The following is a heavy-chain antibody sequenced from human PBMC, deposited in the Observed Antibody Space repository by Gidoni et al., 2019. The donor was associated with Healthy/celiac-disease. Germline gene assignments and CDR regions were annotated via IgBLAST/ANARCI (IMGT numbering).Heavy chain of an antibody. Sequence: QVQLVESGGGVVQPGRSLRLSCAASGFTFSSYAMHWVRQAPGKGLEWVAVISYDGSNKYYADSVKGRFTISRDNSKNTLYLQMNSLRAEDTAVYYCAREGVVVTYDAFDIWGQGTMVTVSS. J-gene: IGHJ3*02. D-gene: IGHD2-21*02. CDR3: AREGVVVTYDAFDI. CDR1: GFTFSSYA. CDR2: ISYDGSNK. V-gene: IGHV3-30-3*01.